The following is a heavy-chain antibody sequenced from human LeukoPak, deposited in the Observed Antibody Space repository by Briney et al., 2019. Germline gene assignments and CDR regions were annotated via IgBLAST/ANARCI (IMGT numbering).Heavy chain of an antibody. CDR1: GFTFSSYW. V-gene: IGHV3-7*01. CDR3: ARVQWELRGVGSYFEY. Sequence: GESLKISCVVSGFTFSSYWMSWVRQAPGNGLEWVANIKQDGSEKYYVDSVKGRFTMSRDNAKNSLYLQMNSLRAEDTAVYYCARVQWELRGVGSYFEYWGQGALVTVSS. CDR2: IKQDGSEK. J-gene: IGHJ4*02. D-gene: IGHD1-26*01.